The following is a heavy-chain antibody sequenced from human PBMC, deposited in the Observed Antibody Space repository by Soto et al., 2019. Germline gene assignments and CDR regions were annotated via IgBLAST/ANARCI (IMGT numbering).Heavy chain of an antibody. CDR1: GFTSSDHA. J-gene: IGHJ6*02. Sequence: EVQLVESGGGVVESGRSLRLSCTFSGFTSSDHALTWVRQAPGKGLEWVAFTTSQSYGGTTEYAASVKGRFSISRDDSNDIAYLQMNSLQTADTAIYYCSRDGDDYGMDVWAQGTTFTVSS. CDR3: SRDGDDYGMDV. CDR2: TTSQSYGGTT. V-gene: IGHV3-49*04. D-gene: IGHD3-3*01.